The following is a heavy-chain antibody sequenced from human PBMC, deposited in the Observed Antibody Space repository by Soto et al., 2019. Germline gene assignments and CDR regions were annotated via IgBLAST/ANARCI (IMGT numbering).Heavy chain of an antibody. J-gene: IGHJ4*02. Sequence: SVKVSCKGFGYNFMKYGINWVRQAPGQGLEWMGGISPIFGKTNYAQKFQGRLTIAADESTSTAYMELSSLRSEDTAVYYCAREAGPSGSSSHWGQGTLVTVSS. D-gene: IGHD6-6*01. V-gene: IGHV1-69*13. CDR1: GYNFMKYG. CDR2: ISPIFGKT. CDR3: AREAGPSGSSSH.